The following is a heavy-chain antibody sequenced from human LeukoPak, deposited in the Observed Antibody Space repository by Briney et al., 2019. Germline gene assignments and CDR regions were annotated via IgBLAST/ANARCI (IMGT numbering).Heavy chain of an antibody. J-gene: IGHJ4*02. Sequence: SETLSLTCAAYGWSFSGYYLSWIRQPPGKGLEWISEINHSGSTNYNPALKRPVPISLNTPNNQSSLKLSPVTAADTAVYYCASTMSEAGSPNVDYWGQGTLVTVSS. CDR1: GWSFSGYY. CDR3: ASTMSEAGSPNVDY. CDR2: INHSGST. D-gene: IGHD6-19*01. V-gene: IGHV4-34*01.